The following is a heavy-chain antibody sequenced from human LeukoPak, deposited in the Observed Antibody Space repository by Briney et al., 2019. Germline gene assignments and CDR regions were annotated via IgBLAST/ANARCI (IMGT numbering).Heavy chain of an antibody. CDR3: ARGPDTYYYDSSGYYFPHGGAFDI. J-gene: IGHJ3*02. D-gene: IGHD3-22*01. CDR1: GGSISSGGYS. Sequence: PSETLSLTCAVSGGSISSGGYSWSWIRQPPGKGLEWIGYIYYSGSTYYNPSLKSRVTISVDTSKNQFSLKLSSVTAADTAVYYCARGPDTYYYDSSGYYFPHGGAFDIWGQGTMVTVSS. V-gene: IGHV4-30-4*07. CDR2: IYYSGST.